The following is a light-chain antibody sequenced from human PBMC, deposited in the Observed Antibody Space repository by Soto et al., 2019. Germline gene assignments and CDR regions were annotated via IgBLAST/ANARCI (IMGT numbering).Light chain of an antibody. CDR3: QQYGSSSGWS. J-gene: IGKJ1*01. CDR1: QSVSTY. Sequence: EIVLTQSPGTLSLSPGERVTLSCRASQSVSTYLAWYQQKPGQAPRLLIYSSFNRATGIPDRFSGSGSGTDFTLTISRLEPEDFAVYYCQQYGSSSGWSFGQGTKVELK. CDR2: SSF. V-gene: IGKV3-20*01.